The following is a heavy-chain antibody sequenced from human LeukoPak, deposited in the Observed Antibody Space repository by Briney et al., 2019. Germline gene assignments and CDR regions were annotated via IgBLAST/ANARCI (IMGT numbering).Heavy chain of an antibody. CDR2: SFYSGTT. D-gene: IGHD2-15*01. CDR3: ARGGRYCSGGNCYCAEYFQH. V-gene: IGHV4-30-4*01. J-gene: IGHJ1*01. CDR1: GGSIRSGYYF. Sequence: SETPSLTCTVSGGSIRSGYYFWTWVRQPPGKGLEWIGYSFYSGTTYYNPSLESRVAISVDTSQNQFSLKLTDVTAADTAVYYCARGGRYCSGGNCYCAEYFQHWGQGTLVTVSS.